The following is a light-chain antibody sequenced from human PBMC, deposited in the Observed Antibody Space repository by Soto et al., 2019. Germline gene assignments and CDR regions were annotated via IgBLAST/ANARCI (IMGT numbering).Light chain of an antibody. CDR3: SSYISSSTLV. J-gene: IGLJ1*01. CDR2: EVS. Sequence: QSALTQPASVSGPPGQSITISCTGTSRDVGAYNYVSWYQQHPGKAPKLMIYEVSNRPSGVSNRFSGSKSGNTASLTISGLQAEDEADYYCSSYISSSTLVFGTGTKVTVL. V-gene: IGLV2-14*01. CDR1: SRDVGAYNY.